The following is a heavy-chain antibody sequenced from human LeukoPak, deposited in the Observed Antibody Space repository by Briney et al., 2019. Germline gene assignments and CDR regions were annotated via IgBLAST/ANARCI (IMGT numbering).Heavy chain of an antibody. V-gene: IGHV3-48*01. Sequence: GGSLRLSCAASGSGFTFNNYWMHWVRQAPGKGLEWLSYISRNSDTIYYADSVKGRFIISRDNAKNSLFLQMSSLRAEDTAVYYCANRDYDILTGSYYFDYWGQGTLVTVSS. D-gene: IGHD3-9*01. CDR2: ISRNSDTI. CDR1: GSGFTFNNYW. J-gene: IGHJ4*02. CDR3: ANRDYDILTGSYYFDY.